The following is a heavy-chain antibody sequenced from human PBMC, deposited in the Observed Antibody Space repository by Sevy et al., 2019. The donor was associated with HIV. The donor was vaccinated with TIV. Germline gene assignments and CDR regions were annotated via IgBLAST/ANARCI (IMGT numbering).Heavy chain of an antibody. J-gene: IGHJ4*02. Sequence: GGSLRLSCAASGFTFSSYSMNWVRQAPGKGLEWVSYISSSSSTIYYEDSVKDRFTISRDNAKNSLYLQMNSLRAEDTAVYYCAGEYSGYDWVDYWGQGTLVTVSS. D-gene: IGHD5-12*01. V-gene: IGHV3-48*01. CDR3: AGEYSGYDWVDY. CDR2: ISSSSSTI. CDR1: GFTFSSYS.